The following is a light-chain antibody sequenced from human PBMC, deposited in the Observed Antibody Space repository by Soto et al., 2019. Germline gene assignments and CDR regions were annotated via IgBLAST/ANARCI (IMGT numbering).Light chain of an antibody. CDR2: EVR. J-gene: IGLJ1*01. V-gene: IGLV2-14*01. Sequence: QSALTQPASVSGSPGQSITISCTGTSSDIGGYDYVSWYQQRPGKAPKLMIYEVRYRPSGISYRFSGSKSGNTASLTISGLQGEDEADYYCSAYTVSRTYVFGTGTKLTVL. CDR1: SSDIGGYDY. CDR3: SAYTVSRTYV.